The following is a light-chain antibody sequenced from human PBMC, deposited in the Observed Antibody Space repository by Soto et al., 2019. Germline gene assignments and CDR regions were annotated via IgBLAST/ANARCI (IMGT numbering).Light chain of an antibody. CDR3: AAWDDRLAGML. V-gene: IGLV1-44*01. CDR1: RSNIGSNT. CDR2: RST. Sequence: QSVLTQPPSVSGTPGQSVTISCSGSRSNIGSNTVNWYQQLPGTAPELLFFRSTQRRSGVPDRFSVSKSGTSASLAISGLQSGDEGDYYCAAWDDRLAGMLFGGGTKLTVL. J-gene: IGLJ3*02.